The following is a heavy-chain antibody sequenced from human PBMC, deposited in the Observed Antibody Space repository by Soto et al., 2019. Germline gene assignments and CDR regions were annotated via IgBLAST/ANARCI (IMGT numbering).Heavy chain of an antibody. D-gene: IGHD3-22*01. CDR2: IDPSGGVT. CDR3: ARDVIDHDNYETIGYYFDH. J-gene: IGHJ4*02. V-gene: IGHV1-46*01. Sequence: QVQLIQFGAEVKKPGASVKVSCNASGYTFTKFHIHWVRQAPGQGLEWMGMIDPSGGVTRDAQRFQGRITLTRDTSTSSVYMELRSLTSEDTAVYYCARDVIDHDNYETIGYYFDHWGQGTLVTVSS. CDR1: GYTFTKFH.